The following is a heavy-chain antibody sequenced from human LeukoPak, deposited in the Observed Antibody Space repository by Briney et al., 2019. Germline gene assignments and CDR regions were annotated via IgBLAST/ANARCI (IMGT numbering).Heavy chain of an antibody. J-gene: IGHJ4*02. D-gene: IGHD3-10*01. CDR3: ARDFGSGSAGGFDY. CDR2: INSDGITT. V-gene: IGHV3-74*01. CDR1: GFTFSSFR. Sequence: PGGSLRLSCAASGFTFSSFRMHWVRQAPGKGLVWVSRINSDGITTTYADSVKGRFTISRDDAKNTLYLQMSSPRAEDTAVYYCARDFGSGSAGGFDYWGQGTLVTVPS.